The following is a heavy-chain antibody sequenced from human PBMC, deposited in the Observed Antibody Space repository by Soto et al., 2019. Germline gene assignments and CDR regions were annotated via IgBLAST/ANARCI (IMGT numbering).Heavy chain of an antibody. J-gene: IGHJ6*02. CDR2: IKSKTDGGTT. V-gene: IGHV3-15*07. Sequence: GGSLRLSCAASGFTFSNAWMNWVRQAPGKGLEWVGRIKSKTDGGTTDYAAPVKGRFTISRDDSKNTLYLQMNSLKTEDTAVYYCTTDHIASPITIFGVVITLPYGMDVWGQGTTVTVSS. D-gene: IGHD3-3*01. CDR1: GFTFSNAW. CDR3: TTDHIASPITIFGVVITLPYGMDV.